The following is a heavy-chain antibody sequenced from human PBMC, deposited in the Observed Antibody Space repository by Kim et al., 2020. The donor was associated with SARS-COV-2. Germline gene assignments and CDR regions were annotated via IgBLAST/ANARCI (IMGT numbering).Heavy chain of an antibody. CDR2: TTGGYGDT. J-gene: IGHJ6*01. V-gene: IGHV3-23*01. D-gene: IGHD3-16*01. CDR3: AREQVATQYYYYYVMDV. Sequence: GGSLRLSCAASGFSLDNYAITWVRQAPGEGLEWLAGTTGGYGDTYYADSVRGRFIVSRDKSTYAVHLQMNSLRAEDTAVYYCAREQVATQYYYYYVMDV. CDR1: GFSLDNYA.